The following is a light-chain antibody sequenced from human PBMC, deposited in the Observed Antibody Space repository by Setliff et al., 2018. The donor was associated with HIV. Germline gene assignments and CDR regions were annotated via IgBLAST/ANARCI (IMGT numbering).Light chain of an antibody. J-gene: IGLJ1*01. V-gene: IGLV2-14*03. CDR3: CSFAGSSTAV. CDR2: DVI. CDR1: SSDVGGYYS. Sequence: QSALTQPASVSGSPGQSITISCTGISSDVGGYYSVSWYQQHPGKAPKLMIYDVINRPSGVSNRFSGSRSGNTASLTISGLQAEDEADYYCCSFAGSSTAVFGTGTKVTVL.